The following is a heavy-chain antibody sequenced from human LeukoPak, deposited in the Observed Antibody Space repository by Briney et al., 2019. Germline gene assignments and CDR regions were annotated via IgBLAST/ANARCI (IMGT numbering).Heavy chain of an antibody. CDR1: GDSISNHY. Sequence: SETLSLTCTVSGDSISNHYWGWVRQPAGKGLEWIGRIHTSGSTNYNPSLKSRVTISVDTSKNQFSLKLSSVTAADTAVYYCARVGYCSSTSCLGTYFDYWGQGTLVTVSS. CDR3: ARVGYCSSTSCLGTYFDY. J-gene: IGHJ4*02. D-gene: IGHD2-2*03. V-gene: IGHV4-4*07. CDR2: IHTSGST.